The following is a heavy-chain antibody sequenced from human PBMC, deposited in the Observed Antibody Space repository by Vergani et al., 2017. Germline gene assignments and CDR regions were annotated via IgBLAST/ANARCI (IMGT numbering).Heavy chain of an antibody. CDR1: FSGYY. CDR2: INHSGST. CDR3: ARGAAYYDSSGWLGY. Sequence: FSGYYWSWIRQPPWKGLEWIGEINHSGSTNYNPSLKSRVTISVDTSKNQFSLKLSSVTAADTAVYYCARGAAYYDSSGWLGYWGQGTLVTVSS. V-gene: IGHV4-34*01. D-gene: IGHD3-22*01. J-gene: IGHJ4*02.